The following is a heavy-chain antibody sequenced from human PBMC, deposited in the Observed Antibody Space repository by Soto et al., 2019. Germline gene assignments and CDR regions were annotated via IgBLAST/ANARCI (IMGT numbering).Heavy chain of an antibody. Sequence: GGSLRLSCAASGFTFSNYAMSWVRQAPGKGLEWVSGIGGRGTSSYYADSVKGRFAISRDNSYNTLFLQLHSLRAEDTAVYYCAKSRYADSSGDYYDFWGQGTRITVSS. CDR2: IGGRGTSS. D-gene: IGHD3-22*01. J-gene: IGHJ4*02. CDR1: GFTFSNYA. CDR3: AKSRYADSSGDYYDF. V-gene: IGHV3-23*01.